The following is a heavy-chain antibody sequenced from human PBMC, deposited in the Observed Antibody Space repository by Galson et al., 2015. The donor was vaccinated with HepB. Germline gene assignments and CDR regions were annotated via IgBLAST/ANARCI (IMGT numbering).Heavy chain of an antibody. Sequence: SLRLSCAASGFTFSSYSMNWVRQAPGKGLEWVSSISSSSSYIYYADSVKGRFTISRDNAKNSLYLQMNSLRAEDTAVYYCARVYYYDSSGYYLRAYYYHYGMDVWGQGTTVTVS. CDR2: ISSSSSYI. CDR1: GFTFSSYS. CDR3: ARVYYYDSSGYYLRAYYYHYGMDV. J-gene: IGHJ6*02. V-gene: IGHV3-21*01. D-gene: IGHD3-22*01.